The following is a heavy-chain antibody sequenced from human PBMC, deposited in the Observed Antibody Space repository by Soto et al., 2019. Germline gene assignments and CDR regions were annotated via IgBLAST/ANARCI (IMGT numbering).Heavy chain of an antibody. CDR3: ARQSYYDFWSGYLDY. CDR2: IYYSGST. CDR1: GGSISSSSYY. Sequence: TSETLSLTCTVSGGSISSSSYYWGWIRQPPGKGLEWIGCIYYSGSTYYNPSLKSRVTISVDTSKNQFSLKLSSVTAADTAVYYCARQSYYDFWSGYLDYWGQGTLVTVSS. V-gene: IGHV4-39*01. D-gene: IGHD3-3*01. J-gene: IGHJ4*02.